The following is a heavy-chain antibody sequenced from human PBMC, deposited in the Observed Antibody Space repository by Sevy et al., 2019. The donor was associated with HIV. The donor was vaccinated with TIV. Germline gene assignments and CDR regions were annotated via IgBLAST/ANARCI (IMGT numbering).Heavy chain of an antibody. CDR3: AKAGGLELSATDAFDI. D-gene: IGHD1-7*01. V-gene: IGHV3-30*18. CDR1: GFTFSSYG. J-gene: IGHJ3*02. CDR2: ISYDGSNK. Sequence: GGSLRLSCAASGFTFSSYGMHWVRQAPGKGLEWVAVISYDGSNKYYTDSVKGRFTISRDNSKNTLYLQMNSLRAEDTDVYYLAKAGGLELSATDAFDIWGQGTMVTVSS.